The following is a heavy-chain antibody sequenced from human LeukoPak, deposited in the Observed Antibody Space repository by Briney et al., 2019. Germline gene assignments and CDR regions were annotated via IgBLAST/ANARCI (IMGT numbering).Heavy chain of an antibody. Sequence: GGSLRLSCAASGFTLSNAWMSWVRQAPGKGLEWVGRIKSKTDGGTTDYAAPVKGRFTISRDDSKNTLYLQMNSLKTEDTAVYYCFNDYGDYAPGYWGQGTLVTVSS. D-gene: IGHD4-17*01. CDR3: FNDYGDYAPGY. J-gene: IGHJ4*02. CDR1: GFTLSNAW. V-gene: IGHV3-15*01. CDR2: IKSKTDGGTT.